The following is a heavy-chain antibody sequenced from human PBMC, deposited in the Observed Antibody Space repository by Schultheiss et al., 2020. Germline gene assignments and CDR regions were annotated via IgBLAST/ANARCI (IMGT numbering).Heavy chain of an antibody. V-gene: IGHV4-4*02. CDR3: ARPSGDSSSTLWY. J-gene: IGHJ4*02. CDR1: GGSISSSNW. Sequence: SETLSLTCAVSGGSISSSNWWSWVRQPPGKGLEWIGEINHSGSTYYNPSLKSRVTISVDTSKNQFSLKLSSVTAADTAVYYCARPSGDSSSTLWYWGQGTRVTVYS. CDR2: INHSGST. D-gene: IGHD6-6*01.